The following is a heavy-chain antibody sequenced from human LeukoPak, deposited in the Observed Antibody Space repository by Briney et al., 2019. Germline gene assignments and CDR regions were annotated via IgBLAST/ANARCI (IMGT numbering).Heavy chain of an antibody. Sequence: SETLSLTCTVSGGSISSYYWSWIRQPPGKGLEWIGYIYYSGSTNYNPSLKSRVTISVDTSKNQFSLKLSSVTAADTAVYYCARSITIFGVVGYDAFDIWGQGTVVTVSS. CDR2: IYYSGST. CDR1: GGSISSYY. D-gene: IGHD3-3*01. V-gene: IGHV4-59*01. CDR3: ARSITIFGVVGYDAFDI. J-gene: IGHJ3*02.